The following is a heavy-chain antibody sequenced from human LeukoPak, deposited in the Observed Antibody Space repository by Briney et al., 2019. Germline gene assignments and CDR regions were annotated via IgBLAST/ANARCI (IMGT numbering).Heavy chain of an antibody. CDR1: GYTFTGYY. CDR2: INPNSGGT. CDR3: ARGLPLTYYDFWSGYHLDY. J-gene: IGHJ4*02. Sequence: ASVKVSCKASGYTFTGYYMHWVRQAPGQGLEWMGWINPNSGGTNYAQKFQGWVTMTRDTSTSTVYMELSSLRSEDTAVYYCARGLPLTYYDFWSGYHLDYWGQGTLVTVSS. D-gene: IGHD3-3*01. V-gene: IGHV1-2*04.